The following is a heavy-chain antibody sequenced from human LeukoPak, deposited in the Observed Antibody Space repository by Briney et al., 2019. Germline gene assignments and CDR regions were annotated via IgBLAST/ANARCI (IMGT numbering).Heavy chain of an antibody. D-gene: IGHD3-10*01. CDR1: GFTFSDYY. Sequence: GGSLRLSCAASGFTFSDYYMSWIRQAPGKGLEWISHISSTGSSIVYADSVKGRFTISRDNAKNSVYLQMNSLRAEDTAVYFCARIYYYGSGSGEYWGQGNLVTVS. V-gene: IGHV3-11*04. CDR2: ISSTGSSI. J-gene: IGHJ4*02. CDR3: ARIYYYGSGSGEY.